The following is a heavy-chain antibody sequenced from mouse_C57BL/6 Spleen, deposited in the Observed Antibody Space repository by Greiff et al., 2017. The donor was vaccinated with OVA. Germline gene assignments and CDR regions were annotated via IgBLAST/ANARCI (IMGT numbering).Heavy chain of an antibody. CDR2: IDPSDSYT. V-gene: IGHV1-50*01. CDR3: ARSRLLPAMDY. Sequence: VQLQQPGAELVKPGASVKLSCKASGYTFTSYWMQWVKQRPGQGLEWIGEIDPSDSYTNYNQKFKGKATLTVDTSSSTAYMQLSSLTSEDSAVYYCARSRLLPAMDYWGQGTSVTVSS. J-gene: IGHJ4*01. D-gene: IGHD2-3*01. CDR1: GYTFTSYW.